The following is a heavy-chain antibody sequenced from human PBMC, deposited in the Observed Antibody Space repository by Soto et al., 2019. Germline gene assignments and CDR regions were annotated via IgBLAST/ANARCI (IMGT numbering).Heavy chain of an antibody. D-gene: IGHD5-12*01. V-gene: IGHV3-30*18. CDR3: AKDNGSGCDWLRVGDASDI. J-gene: IGHJ3*02. Sequence: QVQLVESGGGVVQPGRSLRLSCAASGFTFSSYGRHWVRQAPGKGLEWVAVISYDGSNKYYADSVKGRLTISRDNSTNTLYLQMNSLRGEDTAVYYCAKDNGSGCDWLRVGDASDIWGQGTMVTVSS. CDR1: GFTFSSYG. CDR2: ISYDGSNK.